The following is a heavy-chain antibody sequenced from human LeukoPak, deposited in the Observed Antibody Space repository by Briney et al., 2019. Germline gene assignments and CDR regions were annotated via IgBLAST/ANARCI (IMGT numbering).Heavy chain of an antibody. D-gene: IGHD5-18*01. CDR2: INHSGST. CDR3: ARGRVGYSYGYGTFDY. J-gene: IGHJ4*02. CDR1: GGSFSGYY. Sequence: SETLSLTCAVYGGSFSGYYWSWIRQPPGKGLEWIGEINHSGSTNYNPSLKSRVTISVDTSKNQFSLKLSSVTAADTAVYYCARGRVGYSYGYGTFDYWGRGTLVTVSS. V-gene: IGHV4-34*01.